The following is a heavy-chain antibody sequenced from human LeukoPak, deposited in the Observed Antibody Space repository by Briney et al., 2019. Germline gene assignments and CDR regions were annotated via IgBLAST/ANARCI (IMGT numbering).Heavy chain of an antibody. CDR3: ARVATRGYSYFTWFDP. CDR2: INPNSGGT. D-gene: IGHD5-18*01. V-gene: IGHV1-2*02. CDR1: GYTFTGYY. Sequence: ASVKVSCKASGYTFTGYYMHWVRQAPGQGLEWMGWINPNSGGTNYAQKFQGRVTMTRDTSISTAYMELSRLRSDDTAVYYCARVATRGYSYFTWFDPWGQGTLVTVSS. J-gene: IGHJ5*02.